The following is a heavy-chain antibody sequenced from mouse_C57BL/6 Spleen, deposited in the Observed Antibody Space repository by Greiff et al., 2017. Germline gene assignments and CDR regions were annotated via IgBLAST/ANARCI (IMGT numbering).Heavy chain of an antibody. CDR3: TGHDYDGAWFAY. D-gene: IGHD2-4*01. V-gene: IGHV5-9-1*02. CDR1: GFTFSSSA. J-gene: IGHJ3*01. CDR2: ISSGGDYI. Sequence: EVKLVESGEGLVKPGGSLKLSCAASGFTFSSSAMSWVRQTPATGLEWVAYISSGGDYIYYADTVKDRFTISRDDARNTLYLQMSSLKSGDTAVYYCTGHDYDGAWFAYWGQGTLVTVSA.